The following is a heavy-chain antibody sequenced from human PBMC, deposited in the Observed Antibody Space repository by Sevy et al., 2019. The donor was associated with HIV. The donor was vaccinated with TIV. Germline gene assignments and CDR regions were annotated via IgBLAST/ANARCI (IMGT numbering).Heavy chain of an antibody. CDR3: AGEGCTKPHDY. D-gene: IGHD2-8*01. V-gene: IGHV3-23*01. J-gene: IGHJ4*02. CDR1: GFTFSKYS. Sequence: GGSLRLSCAASGFTFSKYSMSWVRQPPGKGLEWLSTLSFGCGEINYADSVKGRFTISRDNSKSLVYLQMNNLGPEGQGGYYLAGEGCTKPHDYWGQGTLVTVSS. CDR2: LSFGCGEI.